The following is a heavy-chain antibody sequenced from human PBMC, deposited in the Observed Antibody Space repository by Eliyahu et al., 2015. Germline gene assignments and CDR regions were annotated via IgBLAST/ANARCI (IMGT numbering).Heavy chain of an antibody. CDR2: ISPYPGNT. CDR1: GYTFTSYG. D-gene: IGHD3-22*01. CDR3: ARHYFDSNAYYAS. V-gene: IGHV1-18*01. Sequence: QIQLVQSGPEVKKPGASVKVSCKGFGYTFTSYGISWVRQAPGQGLEWMGWISPYPGNTNYAQNFQGRVTMTTDTSTSTAYMELRSLRSDDTAVYYCARHYFDSNAYYASWGQGSPVTVSS. J-gene: IGHJ5*02.